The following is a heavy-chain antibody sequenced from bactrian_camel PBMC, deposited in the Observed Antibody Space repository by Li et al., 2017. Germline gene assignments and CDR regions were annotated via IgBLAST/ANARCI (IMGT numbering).Heavy chain of an antibody. V-gene: IGHV3S53*01. D-gene: IGHD2*01. CDR1: TGTFRSAC. CDR2: IDSDGET. Sequence: VQLVESGGGSVQDGGSLRLSCAARTGTFRSACMGWIRQVSGKEREGVASIDSDGETTYADSVKGRFIISQDNAKNTVFLQMTSLKPEDSAMYYCSADPAISMWSGACLHRGYWGQGTQVTVS. J-gene: IGHJ6*01. CDR3: SADPAISMWSGACLHRGY.